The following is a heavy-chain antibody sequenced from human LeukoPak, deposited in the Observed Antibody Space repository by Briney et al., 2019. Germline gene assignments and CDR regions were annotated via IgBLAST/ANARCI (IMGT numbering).Heavy chain of an antibody. V-gene: IGHV4-61*10. Sequence: SQTLSLTCTVSGGSIRSESYYWSWVRQPAGKGLEWIGYIYYSGSTNYNPSLKSRVTISVDTSKNQFSLKLSSVTAADTAVYYCAREGEDYYGSGSYRYYYYGMDVWGQGTTVTVSS. J-gene: IGHJ6*02. CDR1: GGSIRSESYY. CDR3: AREGEDYYGSGSYRYYYYGMDV. CDR2: IYYSGST. D-gene: IGHD3-10*01.